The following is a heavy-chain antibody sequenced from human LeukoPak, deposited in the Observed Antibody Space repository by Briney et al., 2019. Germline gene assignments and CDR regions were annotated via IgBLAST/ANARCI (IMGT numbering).Heavy chain of an antibody. CDR3: ARLGGLYYDYMDV. J-gene: IGHJ6*03. CDR1: GGSFSGYY. Sequence: SPSETLSLTCAVYGGSFSGYYLSWIRQPPGKGLEWIGEINHSGSTNYNPSLKSRVTISVDTSKNQFSLKLSSVTAADTAVYYCARLGGLYYDYMDVWGKGTTVTVSS. D-gene: IGHD3-16*01. V-gene: IGHV4-34*01. CDR2: INHSGST.